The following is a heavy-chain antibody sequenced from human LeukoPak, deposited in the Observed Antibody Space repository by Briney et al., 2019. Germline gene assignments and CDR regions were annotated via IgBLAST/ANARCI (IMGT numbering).Heavy chain of an antibody. CDR2: VNPSGGST. V-gene: IGHV1-46*01. D-gene: IGHD3-22*01. Sequence: ASVKLSCNASGASFSSYAISWVRQGPAQGLEWVGIVNPSGGSTSYAQKFQGRVTMTRDTSTSTVYMELSSLRSEDTAVYYCAREYYYDSSGYYRPAEYFQHWGQGTLVTVSS. CDR3: AREYYYDSSGYYRPAEYFQH. CDR1: GASFSSYA. J-gene: IGHJ1*01.